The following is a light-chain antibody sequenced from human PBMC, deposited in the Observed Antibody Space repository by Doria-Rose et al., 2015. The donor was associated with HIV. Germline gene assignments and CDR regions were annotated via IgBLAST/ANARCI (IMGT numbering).Light chain of an antibody. J-gene: IGKJ1*01. CDR3: HQYGTSWT. V-gene: IGKV3-20*01. CDR2: DGS. CDR1: QSFSSTY. Sequence: NQSPGTLSLSPGERATLSCRASQSFSSTYLAWYQQKPGQAPSLLIYDGSTRATGIPDRFSASGSGADFTLTINRLGPEDFALYYGHQYGTSWTFGQGTKVEI.